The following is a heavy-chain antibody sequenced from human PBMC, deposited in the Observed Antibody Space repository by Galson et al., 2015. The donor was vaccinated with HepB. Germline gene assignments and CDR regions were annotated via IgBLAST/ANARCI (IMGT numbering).Heavy chain of an antibody. CDR1: GFTFSSSS. J-gene: IGHJ4*02. Sequence: SLRLSCAASGFTFSSSSMSWVRQAPGKGLEWVAGITYDGGTEHYADSVKGRFTISRDNSKDTLYLLMNRLRAEDTAVYFCAKGGRSYLSDDVFYPGFDDWGQGTLVTVSS. CDR3: AKGGRSYLSDDVFYPGFDD. CDR2: ITYDGGTE. D-gene: IGHD3-10*01. V-gene: IGHV3-30*18.